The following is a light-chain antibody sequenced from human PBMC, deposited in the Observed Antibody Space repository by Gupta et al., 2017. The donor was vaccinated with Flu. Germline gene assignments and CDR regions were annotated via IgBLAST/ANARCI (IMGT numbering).Light chain of an antibody. Sequence: QSALTQPASVSGSPGQSITISCTGTSSDVGRSDYVSWYQQHPDKAPKLSLYDVTNRPSGVSSRFSGSKSGNTASLTISGLQAEDDTDYYCSSYTSGSTFYVFGTGTKVTVL. J-gene: IGLJ1*01. CDR2: DVT. V-gene: IGLV2-14*01. CDR3: SSYTSGSTFYV. CDR1: SSDVGRSDY.